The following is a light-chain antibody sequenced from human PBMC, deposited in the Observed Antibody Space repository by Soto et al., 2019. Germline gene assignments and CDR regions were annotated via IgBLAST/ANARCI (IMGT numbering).Light chain of an antibody. CDR1: QSISSY. CDR3: QQSYTTPVT. Sequence: DIQMTQSPSSLSASVGDRVTITCRASQSISSYLNWYQQKPGKAPKLLIYAASSLQSGVPSWFSGSGSGTDFTLTISSLQPEDFATYYCQQSYTTPVTFGGGTKVDIK. CDR2: AAS. V-gene: IGKV1-39*01. J-gene: IGKJ4*01.